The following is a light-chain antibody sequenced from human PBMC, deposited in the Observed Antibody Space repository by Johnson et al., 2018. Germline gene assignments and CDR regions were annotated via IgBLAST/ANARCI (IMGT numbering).Light chain of an antibody. Sequence: QSVLTQPPSVSAAPGQKVTISCSGSSSNIGNNYVSWYQQLPGTAPKLLIYENNKRPSGIPDRFFGSKSGTSATLGITGLQTGDEADYYCGTWDSSVSAGNVFGTGTKVTVL. J-gene: IGLJ1*01. V-gene: IGLV1-51*02. CDR1: SSNIGNNY. CDR3: GTWDSSVSAGNV. CDR2: ENN.